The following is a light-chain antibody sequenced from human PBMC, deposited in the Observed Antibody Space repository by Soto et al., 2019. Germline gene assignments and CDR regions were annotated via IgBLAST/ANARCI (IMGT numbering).Light chain of an antibody. CDR3: GSWDSSLSAYV. CDR1: RSNIGGNS. CDR2: DDN. Sequence: TVLTRPLSMAAAAGQKVTSACSGSRSNIGGNSVSWYQQLPGTAPKLLIYDDNKRPSGIPDRFSGSKSGTSATLGITGFQTGDEADYYCGSWDSSLSAYVFGTGTKVTVL. V-gene: IGLV1-51*01. J-gene: IGLJ1*01.